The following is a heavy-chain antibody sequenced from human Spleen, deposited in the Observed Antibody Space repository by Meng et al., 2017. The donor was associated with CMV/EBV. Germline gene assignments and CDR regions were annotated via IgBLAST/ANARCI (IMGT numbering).Heavy chain of an antibody. CDR2: VYHSGST. CDR3: ARFRVTSHRFDP. J-gene: IGHJ5*02. CDR1: GGSISSTHW. D-gene: IGHD3-3*01. Sequence: LTCAVSGGSISSTHWWSWVRQPPGKGLEWIGEVYHSGSTNYNPSLGSRVSISLDTSKNHFSLKLTSVTAADTAVYYCARFRVTSHRFDPWGQGALVTVSS. V-gene: IGHV4-4*02.